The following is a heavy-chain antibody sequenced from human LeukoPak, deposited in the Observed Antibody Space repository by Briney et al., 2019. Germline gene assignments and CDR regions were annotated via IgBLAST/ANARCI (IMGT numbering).Heavy chain of an antibody. D-gene: IGHD4-17*01. CDR3: ATAALRYGDYYYGMDV. V-gene: IGHV4-34*01. CDR2: INQSGST. CDR1: GGSFSGYY. J-gene: IGHJ6*02. Sequence: SETLSLTCAVYGGSFSGYYWSWIRQPPGKGLEWIGEINQSGSTNYNPSLKSRVTISVDTSKNQFSLKLSSVTAADTAVYYCATAALRYGDYYYGMDVWGQGTTVTVSS.